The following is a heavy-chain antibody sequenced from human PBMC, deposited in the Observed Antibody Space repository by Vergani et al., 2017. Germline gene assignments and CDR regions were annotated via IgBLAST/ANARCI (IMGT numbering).Heavy chain of an antibody. Sequence: QVQLQESGPGLVKPPGTLSLTCAVSGGSFNTYYWSWIRQSPGKGLEWIGYIYYSGTTYYNPSLESRLTISLDTSENHLSLKLTSVTAADTAVYYCARQKDYYMDVWGKGATVTVS. CDR3: ARQKDYYMDV. J-gene: IGHJ6*03. V-gene: IGHV4-59*08. CDR1: GGSFNTYY. CDR2: IYYSGTT.